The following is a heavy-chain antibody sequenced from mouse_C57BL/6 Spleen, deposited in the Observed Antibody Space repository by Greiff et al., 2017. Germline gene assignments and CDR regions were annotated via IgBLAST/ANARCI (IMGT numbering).Heavy chain of an antibody. D-gene: IGHD1-1*01. CDR3: ARVGIMPITTRDYFDY. CDR2: IDPSDSET. Sequence: QVQLQQPGAELVRPGSSVKLSCKASGYTFTSYWMHWVKQRPIQGLEWIGNIDPSDSETHYNQKFKDKATLTVDKSSSTAYMQLSSLTSEDSAVYYCARVGIMPITTRDYFDYWGQGTTLTVSS. CDR1: GYTFTSYW. J-gene: IGHJ2*01. V-gene: IGHV1-52*01.